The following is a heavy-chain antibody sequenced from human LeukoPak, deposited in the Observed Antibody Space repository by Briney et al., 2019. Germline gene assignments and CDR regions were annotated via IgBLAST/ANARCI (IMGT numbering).Heavy chain of an antibody. Sequence: GGSLRLSCAASGFTFSRSGMHWVRQAPGRGLEWVAFIRFDATTKYYAHSVRGRFTISRDNSKNTLDLQISSLITEDTAVYHCAQEVNDTYCSGVQNCLFDSWGHGTLVTVSS. CDR2: IRFDATTK. D-gene: IGHD2-15*01. V-gene: IGHV3-30*02. CDR3: AQEVNDTYCSGVQNCLFDS. J-gene: IGHJ4*01. CDR1: GFTFSRSG.